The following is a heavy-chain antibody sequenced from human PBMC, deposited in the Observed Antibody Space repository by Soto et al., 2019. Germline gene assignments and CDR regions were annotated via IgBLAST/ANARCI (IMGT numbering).Heavy chain of an antibody. D-gene: IGHD2-8*02. CDR1: GYSFTGYY. CDR2: INPDSGAT. CDR3: ARGDYGTGGYPFPYFDY. Sequence: HEHLVQSGAEVKRPGASLKVSCKASGYSFTGYYIHRVRQAPGQGLERMGWINPDSGATNYAQNFQGRVTLTSDTSISTASMDLTSLTSDDTAVYYCARGDYGTGGYPFPYFDYWGQGTLVIVSS. J-gene: IGHJ4*02. V-gene: IGHV1-2*02.